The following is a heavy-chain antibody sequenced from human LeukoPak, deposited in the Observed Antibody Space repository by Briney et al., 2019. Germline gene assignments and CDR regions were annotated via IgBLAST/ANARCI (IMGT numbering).Heavy chain of an antibody. D-gene: IGHD3-10*01. CDR1: GFSFSTYS. Sequence: GGSLRLSCAASGFSFSTYSMHWVRQAPGKGLEWVMAISNDGSQEYYADSVKGRFTISRDNSKNTLYLQMNSLRAADTAVYSCARGKRGVYYYYGMDVWGQGTTVTVSS. CDR3: ARGKRGVYYYYGMDV. J-gene: IGHJ6*02. V-gene: IGHV3-30-3*01. CDR2: ISNDGSQE.